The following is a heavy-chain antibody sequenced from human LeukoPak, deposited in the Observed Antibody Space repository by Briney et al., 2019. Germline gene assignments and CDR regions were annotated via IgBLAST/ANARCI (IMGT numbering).Heavy chain of an antibody. CDR2: ISGSGGST. V-gene: IGHV3-23*01. CDR1: GFTFSSYA. Sequence: PGGSLRLSCAASGFTFSSYAMSWVRQASGKGLEWVSAISGSGGSTYYADSVKGRFTISRDNSKNTLYLQMNSLRAEDTAVYYCAKSLPPITFGSCLDYWGQGTLVTVSS. D-gene: IGHD3-10*01. CDR3: AKSLPPITFGSCLDY. J-gene: IGHJ4*02.